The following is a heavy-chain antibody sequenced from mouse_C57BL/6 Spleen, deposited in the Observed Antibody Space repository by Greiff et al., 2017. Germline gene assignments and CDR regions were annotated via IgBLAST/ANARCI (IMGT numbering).Heavy chain of an antibody. J-gene: IGHJ2*01. Sequence: EVKLMESGGGLVKPGGSLKLSCAASGFTFSSYAMSWVRQTPEKRREWVATISDGGSYTYYPDNVKGRFTISRDNAKNNLYLQMSHLKSEDTAMYYCAREEGTGRYFDYWGQGTTLTVSS. D-gene: IGHD4-1*01. CDR2: ISDGGSYT. CDR3: AREEGTGRYFDY. CDR1: GFTFSSYA. V-gene: IGHV5-4*01.